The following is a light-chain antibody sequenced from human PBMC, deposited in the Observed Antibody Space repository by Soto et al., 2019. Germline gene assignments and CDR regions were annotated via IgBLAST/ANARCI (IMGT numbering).Light chain of an antibody. CDR2: GAS. Sequence: EVVLTQSPATLSVSPGDRVTLSCRASQSVDINLAWYQQKAGQAPRLLVYGASTKATDMPGRFSGRGSGTEFTLTINNLQSEDFAVYYCQQYRNWPRTFGQGTKVDIK. CDR1: QSVDIN. V-gene: IGKV3-15*01. CDR3: QQYRNWPRT. J-gene: IGKJ1*01.